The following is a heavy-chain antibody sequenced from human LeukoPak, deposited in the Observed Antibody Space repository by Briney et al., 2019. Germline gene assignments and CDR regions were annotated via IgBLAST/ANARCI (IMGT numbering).Heavy chain of an antibody. D-gene: IGHD1-26*01. J-gene: IGHJ4*02. CDR3: ARNGIVGAGYYFDY. V-gene: IGHV3-21*01. CDR2: ISSSSSYI. Sequence: GGSLRLSCAASGFTFISYIMNWVRQAPGKGLEWVSSISSSSSYIYYADSVKGRFSISRDNAKKSLYLQMNILRAEDTAVYYCARNGIVGAGYYFDYWGQGTLVTVSS. CDR1: GFTFISYI.